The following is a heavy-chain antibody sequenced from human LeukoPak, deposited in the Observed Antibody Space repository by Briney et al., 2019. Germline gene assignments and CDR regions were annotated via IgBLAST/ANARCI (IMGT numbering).Heavy chain of an antibody. CDR1: GYSFTSYW. CDR3: ARAGVATIRNYYYYGMDV. Sequence: GESLKISCKGSGYSFTSYWIGWVRQMPGKGLEWMGIIYPGDSDTRYSPSFQSQVTISADKSISTAYLQWGSLKASDTAMYYCARAGVATIRNYYYYGMDVWGQGTTVTVSS. V-gene: IGHV5-51*01. CDR2: IYPGDSDT. D-gene: IGHD5-12*01. J-gene: IGHJ6*02.